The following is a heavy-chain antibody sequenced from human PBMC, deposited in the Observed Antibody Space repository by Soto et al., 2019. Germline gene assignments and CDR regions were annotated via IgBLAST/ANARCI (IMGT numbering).Heavy chain of an antibody. D-gene: IGHD2-21*02. CDR3: ARRVVVTARYGMDV. V-gene: IGHV5-51*01. Sequence: GESLKISCKGSGYSFTSYWIGWVCQMPGKGLEWMGNIYPGDSDTRYSSSFQRQTTIADDKSISTAYLQWSSLKASDTVMYYCARRVVVTARYGMDVWGQGTTVTVSS. CDR2: IYPGDSDT. J-gene: IGHJ6*02. CDR1: GYSFTSYW.